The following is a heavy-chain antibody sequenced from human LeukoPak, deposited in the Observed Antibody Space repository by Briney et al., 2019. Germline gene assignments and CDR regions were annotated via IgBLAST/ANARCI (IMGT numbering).Heavy chain of an antibody. CDR3: APQGDDYVWGSYRPNNWFDP. Sequence: GGSLRLARAASGFTFSSYSMNWVRQAPGKGLEWVSSISSSSSYIYYAASVKGRFTISRDNAKNSLYLQMNSLRAEDTAVYYCAPQGDDYVWGSYRPNNWFDPWGQGTLVTVSS. V-gene: IGHV3-21*01. CDR1: GFTFSSYS. CDR2: ISSSSSYI. J-gene: IGHJ5*02. D-gene: IGHD3-16*02.